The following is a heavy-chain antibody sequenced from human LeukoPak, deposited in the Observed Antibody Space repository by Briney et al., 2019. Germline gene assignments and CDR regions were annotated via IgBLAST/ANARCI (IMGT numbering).Heavy chain of an antibody. CDR1: GGSISSYY. CDR2: IYYSGST. CDR3: ARGNLDILTGYPSRGGDV. D-gene: IGHD3-9*01. V-gene: IGHV4-59*01. Sequence: PSETLSLTRTVSGGSISSYYWSWIRQPPGKGLEWIGYIYYSGSTNYNPSLKSRVAISVDTSKNQFSLKLSSVTAADTAVYYCARGNLDILTGYPSRGGDVWGQGTTVTVSS. J-gene: IGHJ6*02.